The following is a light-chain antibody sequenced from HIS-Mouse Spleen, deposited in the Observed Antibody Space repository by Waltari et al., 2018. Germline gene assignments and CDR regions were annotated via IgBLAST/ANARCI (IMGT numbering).Light chain of an antibody. CDR3: NSRDSSGNHVV. CDR2: GKN. Sequence: SYELTQPPSVSVSPGQTASITCSGDKLGDKYACWYQHNQGQAPVLVIYGKNNRPSGIPDRFSGSSSGNNASLTITGAQAEEDADYYCNSRDSSGNHVVFGGGTKLTVL. V-gene: IGLV3-19*01. CDR1: KLGDKY. J-gene: IGLJ2*01.